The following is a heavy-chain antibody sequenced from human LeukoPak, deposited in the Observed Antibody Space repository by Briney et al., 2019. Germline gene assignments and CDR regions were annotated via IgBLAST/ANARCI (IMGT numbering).Heavy chain of an antibody. CDR1: GFTFSSYA. D-gene: IGHD3-16*01. CDR2: ISGSGGST. Sequence: GGSLRLSCAASGFTFSSYAMSWVRQAPGKGLEWVSAISGSGGSTYYADSVKGRFTISRDNSKNTLYLQMNSLRAEDTAVYYCAKDRTQMTTFGPSDYWGQGTLVTVSS. J-gene: IGHJ4*02. CDR3: AKDRTQMTTFGPSDY. V-gene: IGHV3-23*01.